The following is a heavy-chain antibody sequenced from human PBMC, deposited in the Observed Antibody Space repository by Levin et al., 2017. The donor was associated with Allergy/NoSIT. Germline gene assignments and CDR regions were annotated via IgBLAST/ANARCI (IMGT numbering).Heavy chain of an antibody. CDR2: IWFDGSNK. Sequence: PGGSLRLSCAASGFTFSGYDMHWVRQAPGKGLEWVAVIWFDGSNKYYADSVQGRFTISRDNSKNTLYLQLNSLRAEDTAVYYCARDGQYYDFWSGAYKASSAIWGRGTMLTVSS. CDR1: GFTFSGYD. J-gene: IGHJ3*02. CDR3: ARDGQYYDFWSGAYKASSAI. D-gene: IGHD3-3*01. V-gene: IGHV3-33*01.